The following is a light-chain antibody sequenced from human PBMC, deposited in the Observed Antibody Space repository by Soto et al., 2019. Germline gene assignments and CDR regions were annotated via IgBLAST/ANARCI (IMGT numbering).Light chain of an antibody. CDR2: KVS. Sequence: DVAMTQSPLSLPVTLGQPASISCRSSQSLVYRDGNTYLSWYQQRPGQSPRRLIYKVSNRDSGVPDRFSGSGSGTDFTLEISRVEAEDVGVYYCMQGTHWPWTFGQGTKVDIK. CDR3: MQGTHWPWT. J-gene: IGKJ1*01. V-gene: IGKV2-30*01. CDR1: QSLVYRDGNTY.